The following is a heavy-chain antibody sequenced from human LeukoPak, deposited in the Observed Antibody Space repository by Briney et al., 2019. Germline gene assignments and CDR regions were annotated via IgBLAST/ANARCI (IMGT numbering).Heavy chain of an antibody. CDR1: GFTFSSYA. CDR2: ISGSGGST. CDR3: ARALGDYDYVWGSYHA. D-gene: IGHD3-16*02. J-gene: IGHJ5*02. Sequence: GGSLRLSCAASGFTFSSYAMSWVRQAPGKGLEWVSAISGSGGSTYYADSVKGRFTISRDNAKNSLYLQMNSLRAEDTAVYYCARALGDYDYVWGSYHAWGQGTLVTVSS. V-gene: IGHV3-23*01.